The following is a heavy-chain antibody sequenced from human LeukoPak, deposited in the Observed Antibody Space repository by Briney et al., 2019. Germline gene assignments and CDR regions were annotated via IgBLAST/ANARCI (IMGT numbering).Heavy chain of an antibody. Sequence: SVKVSCKASGGTFSSYAISWVRQAPGQGLEWMGGIIPIFGTANYAQKFQGRVTITTDESTSTAYMELSSLRSEDMAVYYCAREGSPGFYYFDYWGQGTLVTVSS. J-gene: IGHJ4*02. D-gene: IGHD1-26*01. V-gene: IGHV1-69*05. CDR1: GGTFSSYA. CDR2: IIPIFGTA. CDR3: AREGSPGFYYFDY.